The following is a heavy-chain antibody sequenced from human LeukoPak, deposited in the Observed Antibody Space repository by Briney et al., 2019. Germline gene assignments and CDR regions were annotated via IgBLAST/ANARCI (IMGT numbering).Heavy chain of an antibody. D-gene: IGHD3-10*01. CDR3: AQTTGVWFGELSGFYYYMDV. Sequence: GASVKVSCKASGYTFTSYGISWVRQAPGQGLEWMGWISAYNGNTNYAQKLQGRVTMTTDTSTSTAYMELRSLRSDDTAVYYCAQTTGVWFGELSGFYYYMDVWGKGTTVTVSS. V-gene: IGHV1-18*01. J-gene: IGHJ6*03. CDR2: ISAYNGNT. CDR1: GYTFTSYG.